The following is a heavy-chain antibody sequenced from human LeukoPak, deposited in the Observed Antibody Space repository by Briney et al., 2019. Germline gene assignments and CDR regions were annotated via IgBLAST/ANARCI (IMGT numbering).Heavy chain of an antibody. V-gene: IGHV1-2*02. J-gene: IGHJ3*02. D-gene: IGHD3-9*01. Sequence: GAPVKVSCKASGYTFTGYYMHWVRQAPGQGLEWMGWINPNSGGTNYAQKFQGRVTMTRDTSISTAYMELSRLRSDDTAVYYCANFALFYPTHDAFDIWGQGTMVTVSS. CDR3: ANFALFYPTHDAFDI. CDR2: INPNSGGT. CDR1: GYTFTGYY.